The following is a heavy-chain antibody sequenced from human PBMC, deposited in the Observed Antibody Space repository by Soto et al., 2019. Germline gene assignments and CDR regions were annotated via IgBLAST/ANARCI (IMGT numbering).Heavy chain of an antibody. Sequence: QVQLVESGGGVVQPRRSLRLACTASGLTFTMYAMHWVRQAPGKGLEWVAVISHDGTYKFYSDSVKGRFTISRDNSQNTVHLQMNSLRLEDTAVYYCAKEAYSGSLGVGYGMDVWGQGTTVTVSS. V-gene: IGHV3-30*18. CDR3: AKEAYSGSLGVGYGMDV. J-gene: IGHJ6*02. CDR1: GLTFTMYA. CDR2: ISHDGTYK. D-gene: IGHD1-26*01.